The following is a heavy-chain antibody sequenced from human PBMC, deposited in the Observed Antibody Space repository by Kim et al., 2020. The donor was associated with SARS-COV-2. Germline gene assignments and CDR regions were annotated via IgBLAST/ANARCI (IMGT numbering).Heavy chain of an antibody. CDR3: ARDTEDCSSSSCYVDY. Sequence: DSEKGRFTISRVNSKTTRYLKMNSLRAEDTAVYYCARDTEDCSSSSCYVDYWGQGTLVTVSS. D-gene: IGHD2-2*01. V-gene: IGHV3-30*07. J-gene: IGHJ4*02.